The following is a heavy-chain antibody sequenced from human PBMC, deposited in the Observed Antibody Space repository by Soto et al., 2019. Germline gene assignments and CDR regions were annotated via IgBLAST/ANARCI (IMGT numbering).Heavy chain of an antibody. D-gene: IGHD3-10*01. CDR1: GGTFSSYT. V-gene: IGHV1-69*08. CDR3: AGDCRDYYSSGSSNDAFDI. Sequence: QVQLVQSGAEVKKPGSSVKVSCKASGGTFSSYTISWVRQAPGQGLEWMGRIIPILGIANYAQKFQGRVTIDADKSTSTAYMELSSLRSEDTAVYYCAGDCRDYYSSGSSNDAFDIWGQGTMVTVSS. CDR2: IIPILGIA. J-gene: IGHJ3*02.